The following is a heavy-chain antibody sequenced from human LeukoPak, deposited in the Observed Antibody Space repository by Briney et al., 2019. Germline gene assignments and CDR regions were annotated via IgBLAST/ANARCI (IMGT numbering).Heavy chain of an antibody. CDR2: ISSSSSYI. CDR1: GFTFSSYS. V-gene: IGHV3-21*01. D-gene: IGHD2-15*01. J-gene: IGHJ6*02. Sequence: PGGSLRLSCAASGFTFSSYSMNWVRQAPGKGLGWVSSISSSSSYIYYADSVKGRFTISRDNAKNSLYLQMNSLRAEDTAVYYCARVSGGYNYYGMDVWGQGTTVTVSS. CDR3: ARVSGGYNYYGMDV.